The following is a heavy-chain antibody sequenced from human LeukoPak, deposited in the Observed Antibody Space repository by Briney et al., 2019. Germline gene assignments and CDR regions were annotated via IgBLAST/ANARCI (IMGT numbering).Heavy chain of an antibody. CDR1: GGSISSSSYY. CDR2: IYYSGST. D-gene: IGHD2-21*01. CDR3: ARGAHIDY. J-gene: IGHJ4*02. Sequence: PSETLSLTCTVSGGSISSSSYYWGWIRQPPGKGLEWIGSIYYSGSTHYNPSLKSRVTISVDTSKNQFSLKLSSVTAADTAVYYCARGAHIDYWGQGTLVTVSS. V-gene: IGHV4-39*01.